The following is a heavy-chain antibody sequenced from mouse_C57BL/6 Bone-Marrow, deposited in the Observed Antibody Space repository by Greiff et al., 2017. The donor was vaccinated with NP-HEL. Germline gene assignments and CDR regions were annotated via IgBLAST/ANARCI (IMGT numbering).Heavy chain of an antibody. CDR1: GFSFNTYA. Sequence: EVNLVESGGGLVQPKGTLKLSCAASGFSFNTYAMNWVRQAPGKGLEWVARIRSKSNNYATYYADSVKDRFTISRDDSESMLYLQMNNLKTEDTAMYYCVGYSFAYWGQGTLVTVSA. J-gene: IGHJ3*01. CDR3: VGYSFAY. V-gene: IGHV10-1*01. CDR2: IRSKSNNYAT. D-gene: IGHD2-3*01.